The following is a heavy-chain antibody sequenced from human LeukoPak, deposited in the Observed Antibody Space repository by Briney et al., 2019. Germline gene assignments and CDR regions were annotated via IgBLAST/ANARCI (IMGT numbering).Heavy chain of an antibody. V-gene: IGHV5-51*01. CDR2: IYPGDSDT. CDR1: GYSFASYW. J-gene: IGHJ4*02. Sequence: GESLKISCKGSGYSFASYWIGWVRQMPGKGLEWMGIIYPGDSDTRYSPSFQGQVTISADKSISTAYLQWSSLKASDTAMYYCARPGQLGEYTPYHFDYWGQGILVTVSS. CDR3: ARPGQLGEYTPYHFDY. D-gene: IGHD3-16*01.